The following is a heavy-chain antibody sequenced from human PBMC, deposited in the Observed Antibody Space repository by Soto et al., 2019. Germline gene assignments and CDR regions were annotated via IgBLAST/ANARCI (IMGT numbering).Heavy chain of an antibody. CDR3: AREMEGGYSYGWGSDGFDY. CDR2: ISYDGSNK. J-gene: IGHJ4*02. Sequence: PGGSLRLSCAASGFTFSSYAMHWVRQAPGKGLEWVAVISYDGSNKYYADSVKGRFTISRDNSKNTLYLQMNSLRAEDTAVYYCAREMEGGYSYGWGSDGFDYWGQGTLVTVSS. D-gene: IGHD5-18*01. V-gene: IGHV3-30-3*01. CDR1: GFTFSSYA.